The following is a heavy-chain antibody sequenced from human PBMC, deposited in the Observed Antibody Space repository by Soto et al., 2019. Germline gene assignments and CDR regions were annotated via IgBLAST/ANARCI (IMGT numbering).Heavy chain of an antibody. D-gene: IGHD6-13*01. V-gene: IGHV1-3*01. J-gene: IGHJ5*02. CDR2: INAGNGNT. CDR3: ASTPYSSIWWGGWFDP. Sequence: QVQLVQSGAEVKKPGASVKVSCKASGYTFTSYAMHWVRQAPGQRLEWMGWINAGNGNTKYSQKFQGRVTITRDTSASTAYMELSSLRSEDTAVYYCASTPYSSIWWGGWFDPWGQGTLVTVSS. CDR1: GYTFTSYA.